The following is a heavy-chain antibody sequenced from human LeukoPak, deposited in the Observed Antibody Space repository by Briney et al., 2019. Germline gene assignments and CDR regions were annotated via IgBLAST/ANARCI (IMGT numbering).Heavy chain of an antibody. CDR1: GFTFSSYA. J-gene: IGHJ5*02. V-gene: IGHV3-30-3*01. CDR3: ARAGEDVVLGPAPVGGSPYNWFDP. CDR2: ISYHGIDK. Sequence: GGSLRLSCTTSGFTFSSYALSWVRQAPGKGLEWVAVISYHGIDKYYAGSVKGRFTISRDNSKNALYLQMNSLRPEDTAVYYCARAGEDVVLGPAPVGGSPYNWFDPWGQGTLVTVSS. D-gene: IGHD2-2*01.